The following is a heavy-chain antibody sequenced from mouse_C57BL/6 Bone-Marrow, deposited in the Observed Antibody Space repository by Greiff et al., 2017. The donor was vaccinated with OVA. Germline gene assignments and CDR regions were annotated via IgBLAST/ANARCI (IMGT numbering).Heavy chain of an antibody. D-gene: IGHD3-1*01. CDR1: GYTFTSYW. V-gene: IGHV1-50*01. CDR3: ARSGLLSFAY. J-gene: IGHJ3*01. Sequence: QVQLQQPGAELVKPGASVKLSCKASGYTFTSYWMQWVKQRPGQGLEWIGEIDPSDSYTHYNQKFKGKATLTVDTSSSTAYMQLSSLTSEDSAVYYCARSGLLSFAYWGQGTLVTVSA. CDR2: IDPSDSYT.